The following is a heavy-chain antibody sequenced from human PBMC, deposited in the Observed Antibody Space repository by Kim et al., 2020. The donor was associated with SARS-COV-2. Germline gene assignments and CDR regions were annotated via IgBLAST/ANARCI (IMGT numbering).Heavy chain of an antibody. Sequence: GGSLRLSCAASGFTFDDYAMHWVRQAPGKGLEWVSGISWNSGSIGYADSVKGRFTISRDNAKNSLYLQMNSLRAEDTALYYCAKDIRAALPYGMDVWGQGTTVTVSS. CDR2: ISWNSGSI. D-gene: IGHD6-6*01. CDR1: GFTFDDYA. CDR3: AKDIRAALPYGMDV. J-gene: IGHJ6*02. V-gene: IGHV3-9*01.